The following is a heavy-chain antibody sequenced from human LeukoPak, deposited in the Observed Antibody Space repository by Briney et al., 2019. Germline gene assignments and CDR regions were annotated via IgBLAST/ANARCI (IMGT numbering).Heavy chain of an antibody. CDR3: ARLVPDFWSGYFFDY. D-gene: IGHD3-3*01. J-gene: IGHJ4*02. CDR1: GFTFSSYS. Sequence: GGSLRLSCAASGFTFSSYSMNWVRQAPGKGLEWVSYISSSSSTIYYADSVKGRFTISRDNAKNSLYLQMNSLRAEDTAVYYCARLVPDFWSGYFFDYWGQGTLVTVSS. V-gene: IGHV3-48*01. CDR2: ISSSSSTI.